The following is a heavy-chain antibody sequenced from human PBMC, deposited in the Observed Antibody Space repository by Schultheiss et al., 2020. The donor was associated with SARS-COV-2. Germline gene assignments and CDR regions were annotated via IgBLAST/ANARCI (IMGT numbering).Heavy chain of an antibody. CDR1: GYTLTELS. Sequence: ASVKVSCKVSGYTLTELSMHWVRQAPGQGLEWMGWINPNSGGTNYAQKFQGRVTMTRDTSISTAYMELSRLRSDDTAVYYCASYKGYSYGYWFDPWGQGTLVTVSS. J-gene: IGHJ5*02. CDR2: INPNSGGT. D-gene: IGHD5-18*01. CDR3: ASYKGYSYGYWFDP. V-gene: IGHV1-2*02.